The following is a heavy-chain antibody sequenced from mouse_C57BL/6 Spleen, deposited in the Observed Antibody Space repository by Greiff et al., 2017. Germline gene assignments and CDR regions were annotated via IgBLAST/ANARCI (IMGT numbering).Heavy chain of an antibody. CDR2: IYPGDGDT. D-gene: IGHD1-1*01. CDR1: GYAFSSSW. Sequence: QVQLQQSGPELVKPGASVKISCKASGYAFSSSWMNWVKQRPGKGLEWIGRIYPGDGDTNYNGKFKGKATLTADKSSSTAYMPLSSLTSEDSAVYFCARENYYGSRGTYYAMDYWGQGTSVTVSS. J-gene: IGHJ4*01. V-gene: IGHV1-82*01. CDR3: ARENYYGSRGTYYAMDY.